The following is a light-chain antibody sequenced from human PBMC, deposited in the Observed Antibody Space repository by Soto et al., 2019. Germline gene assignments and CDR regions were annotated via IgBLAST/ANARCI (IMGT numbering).Light chain of an antibody. CDR3: ATWDDSLSVL. J-gene: IGLJ3*02. CDR1: TSNIGTNT. V-gene: IGLV1-44*01. Sequence: QSFLPQPPSASGTPGQRVTISCSGGTSNIGTNTVNWYQQLPGTAPKLLIYNTNQRPAGVPDRFSGSKSVTSASLAIRGLRAEDEASYFCATWDDSLSVLFGRGTKLTVL. CDR2: NTN.